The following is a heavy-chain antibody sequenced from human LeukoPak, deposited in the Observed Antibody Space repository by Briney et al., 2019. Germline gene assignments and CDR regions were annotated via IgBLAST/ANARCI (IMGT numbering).Heavy chain of an antibody. J-gene: IGHJ3*02. CDR3: AMAPRYYDILTGYSMQDAFDI. D-gene: IGHD3-9*01. CDR1: GFTFSSYS. CDR2: ISSSSSYI. Sequence: GGSLRLSCAASGFTFSSYSMNWVRQAPGKGLEWVSSISSSSSYIYYADSVKGRFTISRDNAKNSLYLQMNSLRAEDTAVYYCAMAPRYYDILTGYSMQDAFDIWSQGTMVTVSS. V-gene: IGHV3-21*01.